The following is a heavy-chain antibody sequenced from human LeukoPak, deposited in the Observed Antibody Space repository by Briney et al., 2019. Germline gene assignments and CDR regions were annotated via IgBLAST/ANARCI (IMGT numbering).Heavy chain of an antibody. V-gene: IGHV3-74*01. J-gene: IGHJ3*02. CDR3: ARDQGIDI. CDR1: GFTFSDYW. D-gene: IGHD2-15*01. Sequence: GGSLRLSCAASGFTFSDYWMHWVRQAPGKGLVWVSCISFDGSTTYADSVKGRFTISRDNSKNTLYLQMNSLRAEDTAVYYCARDQGIDIWGQGTMVTVSS. CDR2: ISFDGST.